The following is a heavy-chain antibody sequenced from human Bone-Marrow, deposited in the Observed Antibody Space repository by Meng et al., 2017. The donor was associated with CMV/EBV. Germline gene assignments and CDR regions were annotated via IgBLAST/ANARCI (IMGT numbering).Heavy chain of an antibody. J-gene: IGHJ6*02. CDR2: MNPNSGNT. CDR3: ARGPPKYYYYYGMDV. V-gene: IGHV1-8*02. Sequence: ASVKVSCKASGYTFTSYGISWVRQAPGQGLEWMGWMNPNSGNTGYAQKFQGRVTMTRNTSISTAYMELSSLRSEDTAVYYCARGPPKYYYYYGMDVWGQGTTVTVSS. CDR1: GYTFTSYG. D-gene: IGHD1-14*01.